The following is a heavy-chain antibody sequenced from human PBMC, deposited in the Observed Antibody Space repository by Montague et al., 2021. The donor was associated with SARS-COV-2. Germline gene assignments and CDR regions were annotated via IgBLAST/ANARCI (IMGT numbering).Heavy chain of an antibody. CDR3: ARWDPQTLTLIGLRGKSASDY. Sequence: SETLSLTCAVYGGSFSDHSWSWVRQPPGKGLEWIGEVSESGSINYNPSLRSRVTISVDTSKSQFSLKLSSVTAADTGVYYCARWDPQTLTLIGLRGKSASDYWGQGTLVTVSS. D-gene: IGHD4-23*01. CDR1: GGSFSDHS. J-gene: IGHJ4*02. CDR2: VSESGSI. V-gene: IGHV4-34*01.